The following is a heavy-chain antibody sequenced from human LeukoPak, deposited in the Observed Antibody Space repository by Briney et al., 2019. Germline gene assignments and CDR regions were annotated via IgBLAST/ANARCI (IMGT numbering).Heavy chain of an antibody. CDR1: GGSIGSSSYF. CDR3: ARLSGPPYYDILTGPWFDY. J-gene: IGHJ4*02. Sequence: PSETLSLTCSVSGGSIGSSSYFWGWIRQPPGKGLEWIGSVYHSGITHYNPSLKSRVTISVDTSKNQFSLKLSSVTAADTAVYYCARLSGPPYYDILTGPWFDYWGQGTLVTVSS. V-gene: IGHV4-39*01. D-gene: IGHD3-9*01. CDR2: VYHSGIT.